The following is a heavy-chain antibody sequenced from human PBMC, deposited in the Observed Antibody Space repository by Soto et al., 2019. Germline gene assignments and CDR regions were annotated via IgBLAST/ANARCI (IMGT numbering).Heavy chain of an antibody. V-gene: IGHV3-74*01. J-gene: IGHJ4*02. CDR3: TRGPRPISTGTGAY. D-gene: IGHD3-10*01. CDR2: IYNDGTYS. Sequence: GGSLRLSCAASGFIFKMYWMHWVRQSPGKGLVWISRIYNDGTYSDYADSVRGRFTISRDNVNDTRYLQMNNLRAEDSGLYYCTRGPRPISTGTGAYWGQGTQVTVSS. CDR1: GFIFKMYW.